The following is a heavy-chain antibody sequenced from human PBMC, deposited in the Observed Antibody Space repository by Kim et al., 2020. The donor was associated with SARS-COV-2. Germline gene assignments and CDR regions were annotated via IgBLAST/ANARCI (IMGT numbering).Heavy chain of an antibody. V-gene: IGHV3-48*04. CDR1: GFTFSSYS. J-gene: IGHJ4*02. Sequence: GGSLRLSCAASGFTFSSYSMNWVRQAPGKGLEWVSYISSSSSTIYYADSVKGRFTISRDNAKNSLYLQMNSLRAEDTAVYYCARVSWTLPDYWGQGTLVTVSS. CDR2: ISSSSSTI. D-gene: IGHD6-13*01. CDR3: ARVSWTLPDY.